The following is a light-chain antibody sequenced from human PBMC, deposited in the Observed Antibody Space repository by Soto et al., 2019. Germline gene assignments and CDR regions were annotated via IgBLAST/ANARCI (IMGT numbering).Light chain of an antibody. CDR1: QNIYHW. V-gene: IGKV1-5*01. CDR2: DAS. J-gene: IGKJ1*01. Sequence: DIQMTQSPSTLSASLGDRVTSTCQASQNIYHWLAWYQHSLGSPPKLLIFDASNLGRGVPSRFSGGGSGTQFTLNISSLRPDDVATYYCQQYSGPRTFGQGTKVE. CDR3: QQYSGPRT.